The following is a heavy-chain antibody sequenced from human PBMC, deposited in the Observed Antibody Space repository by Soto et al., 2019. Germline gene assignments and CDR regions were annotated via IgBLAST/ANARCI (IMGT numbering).Heavy chain of an antibody. CDR1: CGAISYFY. V-gene: IGHV4-59*01. J-gene: IGHJ4*02. CDR2: IYYSGST. D-gene: IGHD6-6*01. Sequence: LSLTFTVSCGAISYFYGSWIRQPPGKGLEWIGYIYYSGSTNYNPSLKSRVTISVDTSKNQFSLNLRSMSPADTAVYYCARVGGLAARTFDYWGPGTLVTVSS. CDR3: ARVGGLAARTFDY.